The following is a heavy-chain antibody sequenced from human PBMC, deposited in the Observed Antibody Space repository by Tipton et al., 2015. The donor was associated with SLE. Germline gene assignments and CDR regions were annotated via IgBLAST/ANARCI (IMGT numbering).Heavy chain of an antibody. V-gene: IGHV4-34*01. Sequence: TLSLTCAVYGGSFGDDYWSWIRQPPGKGLEWIGEINHSGGTNDNPSLKSRVTISVDTSKNQFSLKLTSVTAADTATYYCAREGEAAAGYSWFDPWGQGTLVTVSS. CDR2: INHSGGT. D-gene: IGHD6-13*01. CDR3: AREGEAAAGYSWFDP. J-gene: IGHJ5*02. CDR1: GGSFGDDY.